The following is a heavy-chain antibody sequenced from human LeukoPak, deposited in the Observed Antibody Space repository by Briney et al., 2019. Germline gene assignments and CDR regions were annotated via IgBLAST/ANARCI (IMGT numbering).Heavy chain of an antibody. CDR3: ARWGVILNDY. J-gene: IGHJ4*02. Sequence: GGSLRLSCAASGFTFSSYAMSWVRQAPGKGLEWVSAISGSGGSTCYADSVKGRFTISRDNSKNTLYLQMNSLRAEDTAVYYCARWGVILNDYWGQGTLVTVSS. CDR1: GFTFSSYA. V-gene: IGHV3-23*01. CDR2: ISGSGGST. D-gene: IGHD3-10*01.